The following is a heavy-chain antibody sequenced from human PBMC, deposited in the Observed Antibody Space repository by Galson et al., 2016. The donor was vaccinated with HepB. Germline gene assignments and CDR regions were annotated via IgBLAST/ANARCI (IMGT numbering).Heavy chain of an antibody. J-gene: IGHJ5*02. CDR3: ARGYTSGWYWFDP. D-gene: IGHD6-19*01. CDR2: IIPIFGTA. V-gene: IGHV1-69*06. CDR1: GCTFSIYA. Sequence: SVKVSCKASGCTFSIYAISWVRQAPGQGLEWMGGIIPIFGTANYAQKFQGRVTITADKSTSTAYMELNSLRSEDTAVYYCARGYTSGWYWFDPWGQGTLVTVSS.